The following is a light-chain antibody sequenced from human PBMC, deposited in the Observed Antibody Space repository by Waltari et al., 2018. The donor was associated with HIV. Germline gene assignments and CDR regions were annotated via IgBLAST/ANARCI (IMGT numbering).Light chain of an antibody. CDR2: KNK. Sequence: QSVLTQPPSASATPGQRVTISCSGTRSNIGSTFVFWYQPFPGTSPKLLMYKNKKRVAGGPGRFAGSKSGTSASLAISGLRSEDEAVYYCAAWEDSLRGHVVFGGGTNLTV. J-gene: IGLJ2*01. CDR1: RSNIGSTF. CDR3: AAWEDSLRGHVV. V-gene: IGLV1-47*01.